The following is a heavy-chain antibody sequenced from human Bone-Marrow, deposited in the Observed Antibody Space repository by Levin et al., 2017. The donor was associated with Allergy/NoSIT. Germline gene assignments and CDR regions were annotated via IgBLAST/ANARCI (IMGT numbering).Heavy chain of an antibody. Sequence: HSGGSLRLSCAASGFTFSNYAMAWVRQALGKGLEWVSGIIGGGDNTYYVDSVRGRFTISRDNSKNTLYLQVNSLRAEDTAVYYCARGHLGNCPGGSCYYFDYWGQGTLVTVSS. J-gene: IGHJ4*02. V-gene: IGHV3-23*01. CDR1: GFTFSNYA. CDR2: IIGGGDNT. D-gene: IGHD2-15*01. CDR3: ARGHLGNCPGGSCYYFDY.